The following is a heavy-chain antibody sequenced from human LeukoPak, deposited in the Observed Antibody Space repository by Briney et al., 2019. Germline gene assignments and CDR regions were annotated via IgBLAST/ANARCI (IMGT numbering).Heavy chain of an antibody. CDR3: AKGPDRENAFDI. J-gene: IGHJ3*02. CDR1: GFTFSSYA. D-gene: IGHD1-14*01. CDR2: ISGSGGST. V-gene: IGHV3-23*01. Sequence: GGSLRLSCAASGFTFSSYAMSWVRQAPGKGLEWVSAISGSGGSTYYADSVKGRFTISRDNPKNTLYLQMNSLRAEDTAVYYCAKGPDRENAFDIWGQGTMVTVSS.